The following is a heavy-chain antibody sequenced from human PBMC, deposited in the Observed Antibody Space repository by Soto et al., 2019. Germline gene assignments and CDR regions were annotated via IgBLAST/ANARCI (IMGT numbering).Heavy chain of an antibody. J-gene: IGHJ6*02. Sequence: EVQLVESGGGLVKPGGSLRLSCAASGFTFSNACMNWVRQAPGKGLEWVGRIKSKTDGGTTDYAAPVKGRFTISRDDSKNTLYLQMNSLRTEDTALYYCTTLKGIDFWSATYGMDIWGQETTVTVSS. V-gene: IGHV3-15*07. CDR2: IKSKTDGGTT. D-gene: IGHD3-3*01. CDR1: GFTFSNAC. CDR3: TTLKGIDFWSATYGMDI.